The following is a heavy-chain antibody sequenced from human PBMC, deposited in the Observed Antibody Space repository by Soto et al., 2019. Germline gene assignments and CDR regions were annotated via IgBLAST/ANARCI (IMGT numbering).Heavy chain of an antibody. D-gene: IGHD3-22*01. CDR3: AKGYYDRSGNPQGGFDY. CDR1: GYVFTNYY. J-gene: IGHJ4*02. V-gene: IGHV1-46*01. CDR2: IKTAGGDT. Sequence: ASVKVSCKASGYVFTNYYIHWVRQDPGQGLEWMGIIKTAGGDTNYAQKFRGRVTMTRDTSTSTVYMELSSLTSEDTGVYFCAKGYYDRSGNPQGGFDYWGQGTPVTVSS.